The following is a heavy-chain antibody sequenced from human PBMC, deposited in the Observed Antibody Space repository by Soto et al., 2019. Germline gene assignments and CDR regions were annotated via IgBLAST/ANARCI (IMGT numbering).Heavy chain of an antibody. D-gene: IGHD1-26*01. Sequence: QVQLVQSGAEVKKPGSSVKVSCKASGGTFSSYAISWVRQAPGQGLEWMGGIIPIFGTANYAQKFQGRVTIPADESTSTAYMELSGLRSEDTAVYYCASETVGATDYYYGMDVWGQGPTVTVSS. CDR3: ASETVGATDYYYGMDV. V-gene: IGHV1-69*01. J-gene: IGHJ6*02. CDR1: GGTFSSYA. CDR2: IIPIFGTA.